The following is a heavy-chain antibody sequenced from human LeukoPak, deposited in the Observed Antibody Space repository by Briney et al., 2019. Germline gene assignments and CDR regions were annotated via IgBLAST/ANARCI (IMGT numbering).Heavy chain of an antibody. CDR3: ARDLSGHWTYDY. J-gene: IGHJ4*01. V-gene: IGHV3-30-3*01. Sequence: GESLKISCAASGFTFRNYYMHWVRQAPGKGLEWVAVISLDGNNEYYADSVKGRFSLSRDNSMNTLYLQLSSLRTEDTAMYYCARDLSGHWTYDYWGQGTLVTVSS. CDR2: ISLDGNNE. D-gene: IGHD1-1*01. CDR1: GFTFRNYY.